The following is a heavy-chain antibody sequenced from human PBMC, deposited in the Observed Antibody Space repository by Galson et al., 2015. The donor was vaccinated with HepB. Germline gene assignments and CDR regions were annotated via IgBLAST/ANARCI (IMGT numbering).Heavy chain of an antibody. D-gene: IGHD3-22*01. CDR3: ARTPPHYYDGSGYDAFDI. CDR1: GYTFTSYG. Sequence: SVKVSCKASGYTFTSYGISWVRQAPGQGLEWMGWISAYNGNTNYAQKLQGRVTMTTDTSTSTAYMELRSLRSDDTAVYYCARTPPHYYDGSGYDAFDIWGQGTMVTVSS. V-gene: IGHV1-18*01. J-gene: IGHJ3*02. CDR2: ISAYNGNT.